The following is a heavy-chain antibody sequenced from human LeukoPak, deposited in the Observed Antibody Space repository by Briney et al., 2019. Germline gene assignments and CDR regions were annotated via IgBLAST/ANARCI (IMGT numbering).Heavy chain of an antibody. CDR3: ARRINYYDSSGYYYVRYFDS. CDR2: INTDGSSL. CDR1: GFTFSSYW. J-gene: IGHJ4*02. D-gene: IGHD3-22*01. Sequence: GGSLRLSCAASGFTFSSYWMYWVRQAPGKGPVWVARINTDGSSLNYADSVKGQFTISRDNAKNTLYLQMNSLGAEDTAVYYCARRINYYDSSGYYYVRYFDSWGQGTLVAVSS. V-gene: IGHV3-74*01.